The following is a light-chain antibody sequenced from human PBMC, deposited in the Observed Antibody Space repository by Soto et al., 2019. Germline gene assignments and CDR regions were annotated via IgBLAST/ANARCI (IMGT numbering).Light chain of an antibody. V-gene: IGKV1-27*01. CDR3: QKFNTAPLT. Sequence: DIQMTQSPSSLSASVGDRVTITCRASQDISVYLAWYQQKPGKVPKLLIYSASTLQSGVPSRFSGSGSGTDFTLTISSLQPEDVATYYGQKFNTAPLTLGQGTRLEIK. CDR2: SAS. CDR1: QDISVY. J-gene: IGKJ5*01.